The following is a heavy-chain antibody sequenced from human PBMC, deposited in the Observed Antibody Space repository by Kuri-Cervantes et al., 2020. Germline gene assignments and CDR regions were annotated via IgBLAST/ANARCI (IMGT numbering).Heavy chain of an antibody. CDR1: GGSFSGYY. CDR2: INHSGST. CDR3: GSRPYHDYVWETDY. D-gene: IGHD3-16*01. Sequence: GSLRLSCAVYGGSFSGYYWSWIRQPPGKGLEWIGEINHSGSTNYNPSLKSRVTISVDTSKKQFSLKMNSVTAADTAVYYCGSRPYHDYVWETDYRGQGTQVTVSS. J-gene: IGHJ4*02. V-gene: IGHV4-34*01.